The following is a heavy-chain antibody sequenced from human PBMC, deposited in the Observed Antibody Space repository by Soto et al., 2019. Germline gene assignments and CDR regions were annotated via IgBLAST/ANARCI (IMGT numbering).Heavy chain of an antibody. D-gene: IGHD3-9*01. J-gene: IGHJ6*02. CDR1: GYTFTGYA. CDR3: ARDRGYSTDWFYYYGMGV. V-gene: IGHV1-3*01. Sequence: ASVKVSCKDSGYTFTGYAMHWVRQAPGQRLEWMGWINAGNGNTKYSQKFQGRVTITRDTSASTAYMELSSLRSEDTAVYYCARDRGYSTDWFYYYGMGVWAQGTTVTV. CDR2: INAGNGNT.